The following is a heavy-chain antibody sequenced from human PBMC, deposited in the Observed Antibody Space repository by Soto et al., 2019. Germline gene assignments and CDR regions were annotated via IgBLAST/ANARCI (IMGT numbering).Heavy chain of an antibody. J-gene: IGHJ4*02. D-gene: IGHD6-19*01. V-gene: IGHV4-59*01. CDR3: ARGDSGWYDLDY. CDR1: GGSISSYY. CDR2: IYYSGST. Sequence: SETLSLTCTVSGGSISSYYWSWIRQPPGKGLEWIGYIYYSGSTNYNPSLKSRVTISVDTSKNQFSLKLSSVTAADTAVYYCARGDSGWYDLDYWGQGTLVTVSS.